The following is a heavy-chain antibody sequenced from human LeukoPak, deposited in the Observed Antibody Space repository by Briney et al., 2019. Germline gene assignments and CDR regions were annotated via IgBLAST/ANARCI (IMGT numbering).Heavy chain of an antibody. CDR2: IYHSGST. CDR1: GYSISSGYY. V-gene: IGHV4-38-2*02. Sequence: PSETLSLTCTVSGYSISSGYYWGWIRQPPGKGLEWIGSIYHSGSTYYNPSLKSRVTISVDTSKNQFSLKLNSVTAADTAVYYCARGFYYGSGRPHWFDPWGQGTLVTVSS. CDR3: ARGFYYGSGRPHWFDP. J-gene: IGHJ5*02. D-gene: IGHD3-10*01.